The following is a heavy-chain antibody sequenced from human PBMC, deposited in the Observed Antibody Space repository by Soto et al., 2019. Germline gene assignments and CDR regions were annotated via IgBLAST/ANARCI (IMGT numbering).Heavy chain of an antibody. V-gene: IGHV1-69*02. CDR3: ARGVVVPAAIRPRYYYMDV. J-gene: IGHJ6*03. CDR2: IIPILGIA. D-gene: IGHD2-2*01. CDR1: GGTFSSYT. Sequence: SVKVSCKASGGTFSSYTISWVRQAPGQGLEWMGRIIPILGIANYAQKFQGRVTITADKSTSTAYMELSSLRSEDTAVYYCARGVVVPAAIRPRYYYMDVWGKGTTVTVSS.